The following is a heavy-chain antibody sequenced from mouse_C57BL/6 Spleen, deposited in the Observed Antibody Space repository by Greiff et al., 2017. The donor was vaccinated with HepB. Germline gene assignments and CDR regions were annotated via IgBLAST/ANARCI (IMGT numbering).Heavy chain of an antibody. CDR1: GYAFSSSW. D-gene: IGHD4-1*01. CDR2: IYPGDGDT. CDR3: ARDWDSYAMDY. V-gene: IGHV1-82*01. J-gene: IGHJ4*01. Sequence: QVQLQQSGPELVKPGASVKISCKASGYAFSSSWMNWVKQRPGKGLEWIGRIYPGDGDTNYNGKFKGKATLTADKSSSTAYMQLSSLTSEDSAVYICARDWDSYAMDYWGQGTSVTVSS.